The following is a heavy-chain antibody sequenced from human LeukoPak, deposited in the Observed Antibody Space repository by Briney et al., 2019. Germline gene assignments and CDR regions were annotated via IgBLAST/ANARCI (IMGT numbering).Heavy chain of an antibody. D-gene: IGHD3-22*01. J-gene: IGHJ4*02. CDR2: IIPIFGTA. CDR1: GGTFSSYA. Sequence: ASVKVSCKASGGTFSSYAISWVRQAPGQGLEWMGGIIPIFGTANYAQKFQGRVTITTDESTSTAYMELSSLRSEDTAVYYCARGLYTAYYYDSSGCGDFDYWGQGTLVTVSS. V-gene: IGHV1-69*05. CDR3: ARGLYTAYYYDSSGCGDFDY.